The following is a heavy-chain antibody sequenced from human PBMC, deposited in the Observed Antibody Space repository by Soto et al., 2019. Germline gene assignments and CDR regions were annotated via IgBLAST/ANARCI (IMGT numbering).Heavy chain of an antibody. V-gene: IGHV1-2*02. CDR1: GYTFTGYY. Sequence: ASVKVSCKASGYTFTGYYMHWVRQAPGQGLEWMGWTNPNSGGTNYAQKFQGRVTMTRDTSISTAYMELSRLRSDDTAVYYCARAPWYYYDRSGYFGYAFDIWGQGTMVTVS. D-gene: IGHD3-22*01. CDR2: TNPNSGGT. J-gene: IGHJ3*02. CDR3: ARAPWYYYDRSGYFGYAFDI.